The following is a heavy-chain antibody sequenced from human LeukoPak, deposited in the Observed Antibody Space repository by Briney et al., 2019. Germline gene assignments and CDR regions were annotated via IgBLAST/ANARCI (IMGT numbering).Heavy chain of an antibody. V-gene: IGHV3-7*01. CDR2: IKEDGSEK. Sequence: GGSLRLSCEASEFIFSGYWMTWVRQAPGKGLEWVANIKEDGSEKYYVDSVKGRFIISRNNANKSLYLQMNSLRAEDTTVYYCARRSTVTAYDFYYMDVWGKGTTVIVSS. CDR3: ARRSTVTAYDFYYMDV. J-gene: IGHJ6*03. CDR1: EFIFSGYW. D-gene: IGHD4-17*01.